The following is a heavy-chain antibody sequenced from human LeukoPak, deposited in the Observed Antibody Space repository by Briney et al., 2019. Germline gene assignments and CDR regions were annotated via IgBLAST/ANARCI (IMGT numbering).Heavy chain of an antibody. CDR2: IYHSGST. CDR3: ARDRVTVTTGWFDP. Sequence: SETLSLTCAVYGGSFSGYYWSWIRQPPGKGLEWIGSIYHSGSTYYNPSLKSRVTISVDTSKNQFSLKLGSVTAADTAVYYRARDRVTVTTGWFDPWGQGTLVTVSS. J-gene: IGHJ5*02. D-gene: IGHD4-17*01. V-gene: IGHV4-34*01. CDR1: GGSFSGYY.